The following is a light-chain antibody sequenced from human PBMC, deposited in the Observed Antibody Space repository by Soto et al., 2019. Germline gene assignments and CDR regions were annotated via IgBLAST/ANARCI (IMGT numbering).Light chain of an antibody. CDR2: MGF. J-gene: IGKJ4*02. CDR1: QSLLNRNGQNC. CDR3: MQALESPPT. Sequence: DIVVAQCPLSLPVTPGEPASISYRSSQSLLNRNGQNCLDWYLQKPGQSPQLLIHMGFIRASGVPDRFSGSASGTYFTLTISRVEAEDVGVYYCMQALESPPTFGGGTKVDIK. V-gene: IGKV2-28*01.